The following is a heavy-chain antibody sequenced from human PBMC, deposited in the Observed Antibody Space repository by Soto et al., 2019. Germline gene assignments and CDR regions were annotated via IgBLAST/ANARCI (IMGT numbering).Heavy chain of an antibody. Sequence: PGGSLRLSCAASGFTFSSYAMSWVRQAPGKGLEWVSAISGSGGSTYYADSVKGRFTISRDNSKNTLYLQMNSLRAEDTAVCYCAKVTFGSHSTPIDYWGQGTLVTVSS. CDR2: ISGSGGST. CDR3: AKVTFGSHSTPIDY. D-gene: IGHD3-16*01. V-gene: IGHV3-23*01. J-gene: IGHJ4*02. CDR1: GFTFSSYA.